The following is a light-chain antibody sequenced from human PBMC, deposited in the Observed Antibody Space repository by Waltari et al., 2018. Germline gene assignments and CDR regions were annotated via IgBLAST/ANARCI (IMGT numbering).Light chain of an antibody. J-gene: IGKJ5*01. Sequence: EMVLTQSPDTLSLSPGERATLSCRASQSIASGYLAWVQQKPGQVPRLLIQDSARRATGVPDRFSGSGFGTDFTLTISRLEPEDFAVYYGQQYGSAITFGQGTRL. V-gene: IGKV3-20*01. CDR2: DSA. CDR1: QSIASGY. CDR3: QQYGSAIT.